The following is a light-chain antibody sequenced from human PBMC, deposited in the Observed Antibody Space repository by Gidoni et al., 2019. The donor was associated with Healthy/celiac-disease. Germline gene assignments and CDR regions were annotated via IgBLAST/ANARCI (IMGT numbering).Light chain of an antibody. Sequence: DIQMTQSPSSLSASVGDRVTITCLASQSISSYLNWYQQKPGKAPKLLIYAASSLQSVVPSRFSGSGSGTDFTLTISSLQPEDFATYYCQQSYSTPLMYTFGQGTKLEIK. J-gene: IGKJ2*01. V-gene: IGKV1-39*01. CDR2: AAS. CDR1: QSISSY. CDR3: QQSYSTPLMYT.